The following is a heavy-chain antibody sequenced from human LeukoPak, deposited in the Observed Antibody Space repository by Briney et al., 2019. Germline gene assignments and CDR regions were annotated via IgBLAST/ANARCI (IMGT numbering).Heavy chain of an antibody. Sequence: GGSLRLSCAASGFTFCSYGMDWVRQAPGKGLEWVAVIWYDGSNKYYADSVKGRFTISRDNSKNTLYLQMNSLRAEDTAVYHCARDRGYSNYALGDYWGQAAMPTVSS. CDR3: ARDRGYSNYALGDY. V-gene: IGHV3-33*01. J-gene: IGHJ4*02. CDR2: IWYDGSNK. CDR1: GFTFCSYG. D-gene: IGHD5-12*01.